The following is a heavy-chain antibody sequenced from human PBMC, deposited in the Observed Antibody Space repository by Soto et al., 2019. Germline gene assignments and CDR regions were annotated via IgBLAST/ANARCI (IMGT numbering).Heavy chain of an antibody. CDR3: AREFIIAAPGPAFDY. CDR1: GFTFSRYA. V-gene: IGHV3-23*01. J-gene: IGHJ4*02. CDR2: ISADGGDR. Sequence: PGGSLRLSCAASGFTFSRYAMSWVRQAPGKGLEWVSVISADGGDRYYADSVKGRFTISRDNTKGSFYLQMNSLRAEDTAVYYCAREFIIAAPGPAFDYWGQGTLVTVPQ. D-gene: IGHD6-13*01.